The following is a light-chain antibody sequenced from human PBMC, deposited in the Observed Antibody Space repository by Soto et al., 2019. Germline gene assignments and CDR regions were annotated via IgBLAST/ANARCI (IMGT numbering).Light chain of an antibody. CDR2: EAS. CDR1: QSISKL. Sequence: DIHMTHSPSTMSSSLVDRATITCRASQSISKLLAWFQQKAGKAPKLLIYEASKLATGVPSRFSGSGSGTEFTLTVSSLQPDDFETYYCQQYRSSSPWTFGQGTKVDIK. CDR3: QQYRSSSPWT. V-gene: IGKV1-5*03. J-gene: IGKJ1*01.